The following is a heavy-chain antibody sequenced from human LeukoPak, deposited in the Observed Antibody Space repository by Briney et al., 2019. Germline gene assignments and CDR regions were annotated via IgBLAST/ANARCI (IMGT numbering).Heavy chain of an antibody. CDR1: GGTFISYA. J-gene: IGHJ4*02. Sequence: ASVKVSCKASGGTFISYAISWVRQAPGQGLEWMGGIIPIFGTANYAQKFQGRVTITADESTSTAYMELSSLRSEDTAVYYCARTYDSSGSVRPDYFDYWGQGTLVTVSS. CDR2: IIPIFGTA. CDR3: ARTYDSSGSVRPDYFDY. D-gene: IGHD3-22*01. V-gene: IGHV1-69*01.